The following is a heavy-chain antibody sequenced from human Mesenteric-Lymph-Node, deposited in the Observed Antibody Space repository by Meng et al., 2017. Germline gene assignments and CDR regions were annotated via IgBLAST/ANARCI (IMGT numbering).Heavy chain of an antibody. Sequence: GESLKISCAASGFTFSSYAMHWVRQAPGKGLEWVAVISYDGSNKYYADSVKGRFTISRDNSKNTLYLQMNSLRAEDTAVYYCARGIVGATTGLDYWGQGTLVTVSS. CDR1: GFTFSSYA. CDR2: ISYDGSNK. J-gene: IGHJ4*02. D-gene: IGHD1-26*01. V-gene: IGHV3-30*14. CDR3: ARGIVGATTGLDY.